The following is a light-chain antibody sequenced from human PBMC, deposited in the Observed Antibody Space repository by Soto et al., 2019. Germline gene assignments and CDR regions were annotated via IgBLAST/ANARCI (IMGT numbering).Light chain of an antibody. CDR2: DAS. CDR1: QDITNH. V-gene: IGKV1-33*01. Sequence: DIQMTQSPSSLSASFGDRVTITCQASQDITNHLNWYQQQSGRAPKLLIYDASILETGVPSRFSGSGSATEFTLTISSLQPEDIATYYCQQYRNVSPITFGQGTRLA. CDR3: QQYRNVSPIT. J-gene: IGKJ5*01.